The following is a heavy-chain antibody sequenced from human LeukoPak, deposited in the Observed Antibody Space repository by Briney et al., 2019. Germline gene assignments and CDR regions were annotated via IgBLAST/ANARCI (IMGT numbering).Heavy chain of an antibody. CDR1: GFIFSTYG. D-gene: IGHD6-19*01. V-gene: IGHV3-33*01. CDR3: ARAGYNSGWYEY. Sequence: PGGSLRLSCVASGFIFSTYGMHWVRQAPGKGLEWVAAIWKDGANIHYADSVQGRFTISRDNSKNTLYLQMNSLRVEDTAVYYCARAGYNSGWYEYWGQGTLVTVSS. CDR2: IWKDGANI. J-gene: IGHJ4*02.